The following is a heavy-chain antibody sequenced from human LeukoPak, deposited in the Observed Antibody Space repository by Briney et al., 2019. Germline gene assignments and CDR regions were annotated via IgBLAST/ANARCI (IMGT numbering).Heavy chain of an antibody. V-gene: IGHV3-30-3*01. CDR3: ARDPITAMAIFDY. D-gene: IGHD5-18*01. CDR2: ISYDGSNK. CDR1: GFTFSSYA. Sequence: GRSLRLSCAASGFTFSSYAMHWVRQAPGKGLEGVAVISYDGSNKYYADSVKGRFTISRDNSKNTLYLQMNSLRAEDTAVYYCARDPITAMAIFDYWGQGTLVTVSS. J-gene: IGHJ4*02.